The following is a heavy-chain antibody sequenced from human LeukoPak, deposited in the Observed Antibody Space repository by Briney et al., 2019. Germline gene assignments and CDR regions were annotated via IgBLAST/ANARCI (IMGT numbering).Heavy chain of an antibody. CDR2: IWFDGIRK. V-gene: IGHV3-33*08. D-gene: IGHD1-26*01. CDR1: GLTFSKKN. J-gene: IGHJ3*02. Sequence: HGGALGLCVAVCGLTFSKKNMHWVRQVPGKGLEWVAAIWFDGIRKYYADSVKGRLTISRDNSKNTLYLQMNSLRAEDTAVYYCARDLEDSGPFGAFDMWGQGTMVTVSS. CDR3: ARDLEDSGPFGAFDM.